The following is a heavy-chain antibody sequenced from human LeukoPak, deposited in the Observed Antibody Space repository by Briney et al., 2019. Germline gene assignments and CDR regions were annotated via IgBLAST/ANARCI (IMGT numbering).Heavy chain of an antibody. CDR3: AREGVATAGTAYDY. D-gene: IGHD3-3*01. Sequence: GRSLRLSCAASGFTFKDYAMHWVRQSPGKGLEWVSGISWNSGNRGYADSVKGRFTISRDNSKNMVYLQMNSLRPDDTAVYYCAREGVATAGTAYDYWGQGTLVTVSS. CDR1: GFTFKDYA. J-gene: IGHJ4*02. CDR2: ISWNSGNR. V-gene: IGHV3-9*01.